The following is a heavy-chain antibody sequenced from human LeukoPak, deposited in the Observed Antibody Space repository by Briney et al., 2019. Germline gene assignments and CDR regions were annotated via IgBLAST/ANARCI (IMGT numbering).Heavy chain of an antibody. CDR1: GDNLSELT. Sequence: ASVKVSCKVSGDNLSELTVHWVRQAPGKGGEWIGGFDPEEGERLYAQEFEGRVTMTEDTSTDTAYMQLTSLRSEDTAVYYCATFCVYDLLECFDYWGQGTLVTVSS. CDR3: ATFCVYDLLECFDY. V-gene: IGHV1-24*01. J-gene: IGHJ4*02. D-gene: IGHD5/OR15-5a*01. CDR2: FDPEEGER.